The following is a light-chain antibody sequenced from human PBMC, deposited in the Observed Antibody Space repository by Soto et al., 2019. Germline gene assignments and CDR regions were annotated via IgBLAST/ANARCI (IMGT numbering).Light chain of an antibody. CDR2: GAS. J-gene: IGKJ5*01. Sequence: EIVLTQSPGTLSLSPGERATLSCRASQTVSSRYFAWYQQKPGQAPRLLIYGASDRATGTPDRFSGSGSRTEFTLTINSLQADDFATYYCQQHNSFSITFGQGTRLEIK. CDR1: QTVSSRY. CDR3: QQHNSFSIT. V-gene: IGKV3-20*01.